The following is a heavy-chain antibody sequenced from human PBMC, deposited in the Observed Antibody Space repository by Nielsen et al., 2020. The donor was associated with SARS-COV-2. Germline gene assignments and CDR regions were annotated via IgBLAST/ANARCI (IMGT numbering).Heavy chain of an antibody. CDR2: ISGSGGST. CDR3: AKDHDSSGYELMTFDY. J-gene: IGHJ4*02. Sequence: WIRQPPGKGLEWVSAISGSGGSTYYADSVKGRFTISRDNSKNTLYLQMNSLRAKDTAVYYCAKDHDSSGYELMTFDYWGQGTLVTVSS. D-gene: IGHD3-22*01. V-gene: IGHV3-23*01.